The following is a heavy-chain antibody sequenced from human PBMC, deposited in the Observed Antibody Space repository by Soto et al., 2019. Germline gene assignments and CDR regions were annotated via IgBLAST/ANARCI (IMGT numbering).Heavy chain of an antibody. J-gene: IGHJ3*02. CDR2: IYYSGST. Sequence: PSETLSLTCTVSGSSVSSGSYYWSWIRQPPGKGLEWIGYIYYSGSTNYNPSLKSRVTISVDTSKNQFSLKLSSVTAADTAVYYCARLFRGIFGVAIPLRDADAFDIWGQGTMVTVSS. D-gene: IGHD3-3*01. V-gene: IGHV4-61*01. CDR1: GSSVSSGSYY. CDR3: ARLFRGIFGVAIPLRDADAFDI.